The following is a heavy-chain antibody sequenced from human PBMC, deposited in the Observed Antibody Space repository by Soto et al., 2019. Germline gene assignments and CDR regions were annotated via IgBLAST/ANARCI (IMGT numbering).Heavy chain of an antibody. J-gene: IGHJ4*02. V-gene: IGHV4-34*01. D-gene: IGHD3-22*01. Sequence: GCITGWSGCRIIKKQGKGLEWIGEINHSGSTNYNPSLKSRVTISVDTSKNQFSLKLSFVTAEGTAVYYCARSHLYYDSSGYPAYWGQGTLVPVSS. CDR2: INHSGST. CDR1: GCITGWS. CDR3: ARSHLYYDSSGYPAY.